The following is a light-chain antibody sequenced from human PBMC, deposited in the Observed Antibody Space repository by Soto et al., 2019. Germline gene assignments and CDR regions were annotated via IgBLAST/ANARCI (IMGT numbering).Light chain of an antibody. CDR2: GAS. J-gene: IGKJ4*01. CDR1: QSVSSSY. CDR3: QQYGSPLT. Sequence: EIVLTQSPGTLSLSPGERATLSCRSSQSVSSSYLAGYQQKPGQAPRLLIYGASSRATGIPDRFSGSGSGTDFTLTISRLEPEDFAVYYCQQYGSPLTFGGGTKVDIK. V-gene: IGKV3-20*01.